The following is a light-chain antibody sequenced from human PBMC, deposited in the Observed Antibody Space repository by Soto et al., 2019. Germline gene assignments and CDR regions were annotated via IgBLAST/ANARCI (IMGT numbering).Light chain of an antibody. V-gene: IGLV1-44*01. CDR3: AAWDDSLNGVV. Sequence: QSVLTQPPPASGTPGQRVTISCSGSSSNIGTNTVNSYQQLPGTTPKLLIYNNNQRPSWVPDRFSGSKSGTTASLAISGLQSEDEADYYCAAWDDSLNGVVFGGGTNLTVL. J-gene: IGLJ3*02. CDR2: NNN. CDR1: SSNIGTNT.